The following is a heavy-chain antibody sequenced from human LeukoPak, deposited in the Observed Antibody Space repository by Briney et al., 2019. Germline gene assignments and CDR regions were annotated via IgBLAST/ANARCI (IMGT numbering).Heavy chain of an antibody. J-gene: IGHJ3*02. D-gene: IGHD2-2*01. Sequence: ASVKVSCKASGGTFSSYTISWVRQAPGQGLEWMGRIIPILGIANYAQRFQGRVTITADKSTSTAYMELSSLRSEDTAVYYCARADIVAVPAAIISAEPAAFDIWGQGTMVTVSS. CDR2: IIPILGIA. V-gene: IGHV1-69*02. CDR1: GGTFSSYT. CDR3: ARADIVAVPAAIISAEPAAFDI.